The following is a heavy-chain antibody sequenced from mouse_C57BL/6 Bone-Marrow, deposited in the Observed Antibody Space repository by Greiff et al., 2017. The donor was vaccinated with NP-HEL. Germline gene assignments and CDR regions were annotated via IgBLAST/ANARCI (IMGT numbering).Heavy chain of an antibody. D-gene: IGHD2-4*01. J-gene: IGHJ3*01. Sequence: EVKLVESGGDLVKPGGSLKLSCAASGFTFSSYGMSWVRQTPDKRLEWVATISSGGSYTYYPDSVKGRFTISRANAKNTLYLQMSSLKSEDTAMYYCARPYDYDVAWFAYWGQGTLVTVSA. CDR1: GFTFSSYG. CDR3: ARPYDYDVAWFAY. V-gene: IGHV5-6*01. CDR2: ISSGGSYT.